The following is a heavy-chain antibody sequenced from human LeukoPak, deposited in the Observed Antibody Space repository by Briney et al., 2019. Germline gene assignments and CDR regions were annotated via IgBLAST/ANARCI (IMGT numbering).Heavy chain of an antibody. J-gene: IGHJ4*02. CDR1: GFTFANYA. Sequence: GGSLRLSCAASGFTFANYAMSWVRQAPGKGLEWVSSIGSDAVSTYHADSVKGRLTISRDNSKNTLYLQMSSLRADDTAVYYCAKGFRSGSGSVSAIDYWGQGTLVTVSS. D-gene: IGHD3-10*01. V-gene: IGHV3-23*01. CDR2: IGSDAVST. CDR3: AKGFRSGSGSVSAIDY.